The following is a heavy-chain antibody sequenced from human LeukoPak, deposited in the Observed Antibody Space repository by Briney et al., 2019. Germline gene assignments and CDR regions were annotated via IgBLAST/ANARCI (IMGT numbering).Heavy chain of an antibody. Sequence: PGGSLRLSCAASGFTFSSYEVNWVRQAPAKGLEWVSYISTSGSAIYYADSVKGRFSISRDNYKKMLYLHMDSLRAEDTAVYFCARVWETQYYFDHWGQGTLVTVSS. CDR1: GFTFSSYE. V-gene: IGHV3-48*03. CDR3: ARVWETQYYFDH. D-gene: IGHD1-26*01. CDR2: ISTSGSAI. J-gene: IGHJ4*02.